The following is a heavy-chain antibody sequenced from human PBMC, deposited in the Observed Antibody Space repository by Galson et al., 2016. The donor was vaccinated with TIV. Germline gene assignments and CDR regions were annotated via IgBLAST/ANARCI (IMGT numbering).Heavy chain of an antibody. CDR2: IYGGEST. J-gene: IGHJ3*01. V-gene: IGHV3-23*03. D-gene: IGHD5-12*01. Sequence: SLRLSCAASGFTFSSYAMTWVRQAPGKGLEWVSVIYGGESTYYADSVKGRFTISRDNSKNTLFLQMNSLTAEDTAVYYCAKDMTTIIDRAGSFYDALHVWCQGTMATVSS. CDR3: AKDMTTIIDRAGSFYDALHV. CDR1: GFTFSSYA.